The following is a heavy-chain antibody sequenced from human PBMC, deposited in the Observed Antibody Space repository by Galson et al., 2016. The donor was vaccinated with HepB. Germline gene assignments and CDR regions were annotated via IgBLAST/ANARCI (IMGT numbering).Heavy chain of an antibody. D-gene: IGHD1/OR15-1a*01. CDR3: VEQRKGAPYGMDV. V-gene: IGHV3-23*01. CDR1: GFTFSGYN. Sequence: CAASGFTFSGYNMDWVRQAPGKGLEWVSAISGSGVNAHYADSVKGRFTISRDNSKNTLYLQMNSLRAEDTAVYYCVEQRKGAPYGMDVWGQGTTVTVSS. J-gene: IGHJ6*02. CDR2: ISGSGVNA.